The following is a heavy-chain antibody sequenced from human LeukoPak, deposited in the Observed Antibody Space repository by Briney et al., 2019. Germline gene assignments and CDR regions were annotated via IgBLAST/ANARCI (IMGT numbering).Heavy chain of an antibody. Sequence: SETLSLTCAVSGDSINNNFWSWIRQPPGKGLEWIGYMYYTGKTNYNPSLKSRATISVDTSKNQFSLELSSVTATDTAVYFCARAYSSSWYFNWFDPWSQGTLVTVSS. CDR1: GDSINNNF. V-gene: IGHV4-59*08. CDR3: ARAYSSSWYFNWFDP. D-gene: IGHD6-13*01. CDR2: MYYTGKT. J-gene: IGHJ5*02.